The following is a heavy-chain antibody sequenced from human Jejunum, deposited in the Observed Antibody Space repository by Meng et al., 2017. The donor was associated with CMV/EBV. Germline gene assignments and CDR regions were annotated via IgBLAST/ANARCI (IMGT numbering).Heavy chain of an antibody. CDR1: YTFTDYL. CDR2: INPKSGAT. CDR3: ARDNCISDTCYFDRFDP. D-gene: IGHD2-2*01. Sequence: YTFTDYLRHWVRQAPGQGLEWWGWINPKSGATRYAQTFQGRVTMTRDTSINTAYMELTRLGSDDTAMYYCARDNCISDTCYFDRFDPWGQGTLVTVSS. J-gene: IGHJ5*02. V-gene: IGHV1-2*02.